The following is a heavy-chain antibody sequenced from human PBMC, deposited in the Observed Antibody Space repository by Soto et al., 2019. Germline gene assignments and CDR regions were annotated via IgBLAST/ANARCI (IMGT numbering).Heavy chain of an antibody. Sequence: PGGSLRLSCAASGFTFSGYNMNWVRQAPGKGLEWVSYISKFSSTISYADSVEGRFTISRDNAKNSLYLQMNSLRAEDTAVYYCARGVYDSSGYYKYYFDYWGQGTLVTVSS. V-gene: IGHV3-48*01. J-gene: IGHJ4*02. CDR2: ISKFSSTI. CDR1: GFTFSGYN. CDR3: ARGVYDSSGYYKYYFDY. D-gene: IGHD3-22*01.